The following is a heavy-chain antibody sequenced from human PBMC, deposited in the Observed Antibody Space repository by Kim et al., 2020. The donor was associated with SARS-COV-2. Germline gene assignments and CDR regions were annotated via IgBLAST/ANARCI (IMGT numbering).Heavy chain of an antibody. CDR3: GGVFASRSFLPGRVVPAAPAEFDP. J-gene: IGHJ5*02. Sequence: GGSLRLSCAASGFTFSSYSMNWVRQAPGKGLEWVSSISSSSSYIYYADSVKGRFTISRDNAKNSLYLQMNSLRAEDTAVYYCGGVFASRSFLPGRVVPAAPAEFDPWGQGTLVTVSS. V-gene: IGHV3-21*01. CDR1: GFTFSSYS. CDR2: ISSSSSYI. D-gene: IGHD2-2*01.